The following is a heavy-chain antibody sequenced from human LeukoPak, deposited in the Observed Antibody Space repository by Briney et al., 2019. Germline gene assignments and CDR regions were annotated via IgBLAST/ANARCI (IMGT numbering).Heavy chain of an antibody. V-gene: IGHV3-21*01. Sequence: GGSLRLSCRASGLTFSTSGFNWVRQAPGKGLEWVASIGPTGSDRYHADSIKGRFTISRDNSKDTLYLQMNSLRAEDTAVYYCARDRRRHGYFDYWGQGTLVTVSS. CDR2: IGPTGSDR. J-gene: IGHJ4*02. CDR3: ARDRRRHGYFDY. CDR1: GLTFSTSG.